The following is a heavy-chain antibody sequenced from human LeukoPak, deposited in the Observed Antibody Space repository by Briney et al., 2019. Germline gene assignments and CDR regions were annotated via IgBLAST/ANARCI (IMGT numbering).Heavy chain of an antibody. V-gene: IGHV3-7*01. Sequence: GGSLRLSCAASGFTFSSYWMSWVRQAPGKGLEWVANIKQDGSEKYYVDSVRGRFSISRDNAKNSLYLQMNTLRAEDTAVYYCARGGPHYGISAGYHYYYYMDVWGRGTTVTVSS. CDR2: IKQDGSEK. J-gene: IGHJ6*03. CDR3: ARGGPHYGISAGYHYYYYMDV. D-gene: IGHD3-9*01. CDR1: GFTFSSYW.